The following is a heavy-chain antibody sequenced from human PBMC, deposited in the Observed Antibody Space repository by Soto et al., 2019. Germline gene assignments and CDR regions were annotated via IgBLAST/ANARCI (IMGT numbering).Heavy chain of an antibody. D-gene: IGHD2-15*01. CDR3: ARGDCVGGPCYSLAGSFYYYMDV. CDR2: INSDGSVS. Sequence: EVQLVESGGGLVQPGGSLRLSCAASGSTFSNYWMYWVRQAPGKGLVWVSRINSDGSVSSYADSVKGRLTISRDNVKNTLYLQMNSLRAEDTAVYYCARGDCVGGPCYSLAGSFYYYMDVWGKGTTVTVS. CDR1: GSTFSNYW. V-gene: IGHV3-74*01. J-gene: IGHJ6*03.